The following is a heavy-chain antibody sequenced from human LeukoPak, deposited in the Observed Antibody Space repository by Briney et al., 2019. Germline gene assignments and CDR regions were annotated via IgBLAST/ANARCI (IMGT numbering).Heavy chain of an antibody. CDR1: GGSISSSYW. D-gene: IGHD5-18*01. CDR2: IYHSGST. V-gene: IGHV4-4*02. Sequence: SETLSLTCGVSGGSISSSYWWSWVRQPPGKGLEWIGEIYHSGSTNYNPSLKSRVTISMDKSKNQFSLKLSSVTAADTAVYYCARVFGGVDSYGSLFDYWGQGTLVTVSS. CDR3: ARVFGGVDSYGSLFDY. J-gene: IGHJ4*02.